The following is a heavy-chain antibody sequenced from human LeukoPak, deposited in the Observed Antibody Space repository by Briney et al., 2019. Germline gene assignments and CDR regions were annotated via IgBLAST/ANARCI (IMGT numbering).Heavy chain of an antibody. Sequence: GGSLRLSCAASGFTFSSYSMNWVRQAPGKGLEWVSYISSSSSTIYYADSVKGRFTISRDNAKNSLYLQMNSLRAEDTAVYYCARVVTMVRGVPYNWFDPWGQGALATVSS. D-gene: IGHD3-10*01. J-gene: IGHJ5*02. CDR2: ISSSSSTI. CDR3: ARVVTMVRGVPYNWFDP. CDR1: GFTFSSYS. V-gene: IGHV3-48*04.